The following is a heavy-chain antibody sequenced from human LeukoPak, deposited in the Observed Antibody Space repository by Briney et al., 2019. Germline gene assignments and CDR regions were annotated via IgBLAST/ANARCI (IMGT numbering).Heavy chain of an antibody. J-gene: IGHJ4*02. CDR2: INHSGST. CDR3: ARALASAPPYYFDY. V-gene: IGHV4-34*01. CDR1: GGSFSGYY. Sequence: SETLSLTCAVYGGSFSGYYWSWIRQPPGKGLEWIGEINHSGSTNYNPSLKSRVTISVDTSKNQFSLKLSSVTAADTAVYYCARALASAPPYYFDYWGQGTLVTVYS.